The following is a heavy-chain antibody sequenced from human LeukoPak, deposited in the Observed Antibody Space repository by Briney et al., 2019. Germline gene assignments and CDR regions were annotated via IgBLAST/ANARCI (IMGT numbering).Heavy chain of an antibody. Sequence: PGRSLRLSCAASGFTFDHYAMHWVRQAPGKGLEWVSGISWNSGSMGYADSVKGRFTISRDSAKNSMYLQMNSLRAEDTALYYCAKDHSYYYDSSEYFDSWGQGTLVTVSS. CDR1: GFTFDHYA. V-gene: IGHV3-9*01. J-gene: IGHJ4*02. D-gene: IGHD3-22*01. CDR3: AKDHSYYYDSSEYFDS. CDR2: ISWNSGSM.